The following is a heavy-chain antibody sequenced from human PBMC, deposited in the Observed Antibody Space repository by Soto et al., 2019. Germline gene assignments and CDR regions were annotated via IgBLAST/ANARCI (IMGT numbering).Heavy chain of an antibody. CDR3: ARVSAEGRCSTTSCYPFDY. D-gene: IGHD2-2*01. V-gene: IGHV3-21*01. CDR2: ISGSSSYI. CDR1: GFAFSTTT. J-gene: IGHJ4*02. Sequence: GGSLRLSCAASGFAFSTTTMNWVRQAPGKGVEWVSSISGSSSYIFYADSVKGRFTISRDNAKNSLYLQMNSLRAEDTAVYYCARVSAEGRCSTTSCYPFDYWGQGTLVTVSS.